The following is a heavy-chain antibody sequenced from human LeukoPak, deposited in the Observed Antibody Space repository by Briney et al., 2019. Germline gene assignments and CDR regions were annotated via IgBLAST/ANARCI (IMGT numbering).Heavy chain of an antibody. CDR2: IKSKGDGETT. V-gene: IGHV3-15*01. J-gene: IGHJ4*02. CDR3: TTDLGLTMIRGVIVY. Sequence: GGSLRLSCAASGFTFTNAWMTWVRQAPGKGLEWVGRIKSKGDGETTDYAAPVKGRFSMSRDDSKATMYLQMYSLEAEDTAMYYCTTDLGLTMIRGVIVYWGQGALVTVSS. CDR1: GFTFTNAW. D-gene: IGHD3-10*01.